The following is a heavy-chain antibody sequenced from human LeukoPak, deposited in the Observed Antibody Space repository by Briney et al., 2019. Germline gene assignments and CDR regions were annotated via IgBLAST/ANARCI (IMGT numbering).Heavy chain of an antibody. J-gene: IGHJ4*02. D-gene: IGHD3-10*01. CDR2: IYTSGST. V-gene: IGHV4-4*07. Sequence: SETLSLTCTVSGGSISSYYWSWIRQPAGKGLEWIGRIYTSGSTNYNPSLKSRVTMSVDTSKNQFSLKLSSVTAADTAVYYCARDMMSRTGEPRFDYWGQGTLVTVSS. CDR1: GGSISSYY. CDR3: ARDMMSRTGEPRFDY.